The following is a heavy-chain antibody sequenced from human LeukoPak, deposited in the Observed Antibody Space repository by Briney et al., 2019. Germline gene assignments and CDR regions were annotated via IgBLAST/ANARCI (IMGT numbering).Heavy chain of an antibody. CDR3: ASDHDYVWGSYRYRFDY. D-gene: IGHD3-16*02. J-gene: IGHJ4*02. V-gene: IGHV3-30*03. Sequence: GRSLRLSCAASGFTFSSYGMHWVRQAPGKGLEWVAVIPYDGSNKYYADSVKGRFTISRDNSKNTLYLQMNSLRAEDTAVYYCASDHDYVWGSYRYRFDYWGQGTLVTVSS. CDR2: IPYDGSNK. CDR1: GFTFSSYG.